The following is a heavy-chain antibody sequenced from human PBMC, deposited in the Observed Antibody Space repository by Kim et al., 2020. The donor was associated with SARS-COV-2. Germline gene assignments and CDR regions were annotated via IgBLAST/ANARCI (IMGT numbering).Heavy chain of an antibody. CDR1: GFTFSSYA. CDR3: AKIPLYYDFWSGYWAPTPDY. V-gene: IGHV3-23*01. Sequence: GGSLRLSCAASGFTFSSYAMSWVRQAPGKGLEWVSAISGSGGSTYYADSGKGRFTISRDNSKNTLYLQMNSLRAEDTAVYYCAKIPLYYDFWSGYWAPTPDYWGQGTLVTVSS. CDR2: ISGSGGST. D-gene: IGHD3-3*01. J-gene: IGHJ4*02.